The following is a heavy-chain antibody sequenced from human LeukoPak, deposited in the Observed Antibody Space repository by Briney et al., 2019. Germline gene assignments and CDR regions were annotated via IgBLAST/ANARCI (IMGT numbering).Heavy chain of an antibody. D-gene: IGHD2-15*01. CDR2: ISYDGSNK. CDR1: GFTFSSYG. CDR3: AKGHQLCSSGNCNSQVDS. V-gene: IGHV3-30*18. J-gene: IGHJ5*01. Sequence: GGSLRLSCAASGFTFSSYGMHWVRQAPGKGLEWVAVISYDGSNKYYADSVKGRFTISRDNSKNTLYLQMNSLRADDTAAYYCAKGHQLCSSGNCNSQVDSWGHGTLVIVPS.